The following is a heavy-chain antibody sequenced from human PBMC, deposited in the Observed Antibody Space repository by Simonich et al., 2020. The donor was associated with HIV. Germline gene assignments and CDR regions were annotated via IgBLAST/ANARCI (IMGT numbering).Heavy chain of an antibody. J-gene: IGHJ4*02. D-gene: IGHD7-27*01. CDR3: ARANWGYDY. Sequence: EVQVVESGGFLVQPGGSLRLSCATSGITFSSYWMHWVRQAPGKGLGWVTRISSEGSRKSYADSVKGRFNISRDNAKNTLYLQMNSLRAEDTAVYYCARANWGYDYWGQGTLVTVSS. CDR1: GITFSSYW. V-gene: IGHV3-74*01. CDR2: ISSEGSRK.